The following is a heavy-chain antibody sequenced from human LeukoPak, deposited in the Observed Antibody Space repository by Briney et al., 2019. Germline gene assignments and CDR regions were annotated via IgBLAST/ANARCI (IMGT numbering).Heavy chain of an antibody. CDR1: GGSISSRSYY. Sequence: SETLSLTCTVSGGSISSRSYYWGWIRQPPGKGLEWIGDIYYSGSSYYNPSLKSRVTISVDTSKNQFSLRLTSVTAADTAVYYCARRLDLSGYYGYWGQGTLVTVSS. CDR3: ARRLDLSGYYGY. V-gene: IGHV4-39*01. D-gene: IGHD3-9*01. CDR2: IYYSGSS. J-gene: IGHJ4*02.